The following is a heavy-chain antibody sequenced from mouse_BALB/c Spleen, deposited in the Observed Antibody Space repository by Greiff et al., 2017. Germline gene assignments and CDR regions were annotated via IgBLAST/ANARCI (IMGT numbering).Heavy chain of an antibody. D-gene: IGHD2-14*01. CDR2: INPSNGRT. CDR1: GYTFTSYW. CDR3: ARGGVRYAMDY. V-gene: IGHV1S81*02. Sequence: QVQLQQPGAELVKPGASVKLSCKASGYTFTSYWMHWVKQRPGQGLEWIGEINPSNGRTNYNEKFKSKATLTVDKSSSTAYMQLSSLTSEDSAVYYCARGGVRYAMDYWGQGTSVTVSS. J-gene: IGHJ4*01.